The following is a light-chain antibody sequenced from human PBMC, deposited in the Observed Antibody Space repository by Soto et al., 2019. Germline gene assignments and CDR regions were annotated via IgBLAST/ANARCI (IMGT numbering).Light chain of an antibody. J-gene: IGLJ1*01. CDR3: SSYTTSNTRQIV. Sequence: QSALKQPASVSGSPGQSITISCTGTSSDVGGYNYVSWYQHHPGKAPKLIIYDVTNRPSGVSNPFSGSKSGNTASLTISGLQPEDEADYYCSSYTTSNTRQIVFGTGTKLTVL. V-gene: IGLV2-14*03. CDR2: DVT. CDR1: SSDVGGYNY.